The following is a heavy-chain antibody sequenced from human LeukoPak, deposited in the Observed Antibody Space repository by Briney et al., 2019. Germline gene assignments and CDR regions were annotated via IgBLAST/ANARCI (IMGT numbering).Heavy chain of an antibody. Sequence: GGSLRLSCVASGFTFSSYWMHWVRQAPGKGLVWVSRINSDGSSTSYADSVKGRFTISRDNAENTLYLQMNSLRAEDTAVYYCARAQGTWELRHGMDVWGQGTTVTVSS. CDR1: GFTFSSYW. J-gene: IGHJ6*02. CDR2: INSDGSST. D-gene: IGHD1-26*01. V-gene: IGHV3-74*01. CDR3: ARAQGTWELRHGMDV.